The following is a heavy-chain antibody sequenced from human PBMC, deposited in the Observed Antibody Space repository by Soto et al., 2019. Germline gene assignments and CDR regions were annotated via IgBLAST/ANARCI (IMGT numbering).Heavy chain of an antibody. CDR3: ARSIAVAAPDY. CDR1: GYTFTSYA. J-gene: IGHJ4*02. CDR2: INAGNGNT. D-gene: IGHD6-19*01. V-gene: IGHV1-3*05. Sequence: QVQLVQSGAEEKKPGASVKVSCKASGYTFTSYAMHWVRQAPGQRLEWMGWINAGNGNTKYSQKFQGRVTITRDTSASTAYMELSSLISEDTAVYYCARSIAVAAPDYWGQGTLVTVSS.